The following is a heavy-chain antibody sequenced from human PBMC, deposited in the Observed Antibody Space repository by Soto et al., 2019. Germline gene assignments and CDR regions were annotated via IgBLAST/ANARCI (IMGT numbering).Heavy chain of an antibody. Sequence: RPGGSLRLSCACSGFTFDNYGMSWVRQAPGKGLEWVSGIDWNGGSTFYADSVKGRFTISRDNARNSLYLHMNSLRVGDEALYYCVGSAKFGSDGRYTIFDSWGQGTRVTVSS. CDR1: GFTFDNYG. J-gene: IGHJ4*02. V-gene: IGHV3-20*04. CDR3: VGSAKFGSDGRYTIFDS. CDR2: IDWNGGST. D-gene: IGHD1-26*01.